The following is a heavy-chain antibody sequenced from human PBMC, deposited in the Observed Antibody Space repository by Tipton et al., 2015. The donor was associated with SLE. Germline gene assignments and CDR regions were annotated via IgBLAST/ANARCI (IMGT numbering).Heavy chain of an antibody. Sequence: GSLRLSCAASGFTFSSYGMHWVRQAPGKGLEWVAFIRYDGSNKYYADSVKGRFTISRDNSKNTLYLQMNSLRAEDTAVYYCAKALDYYDSSGAMDAFDIWGQGTMVTVSS. V-gene: IGHV3-30*02. CDR3: AKALDYYDSSGAMDAFDI. CDR1: GFTFSSYG. CDR2: IRYDGSNK. J-gene: IGHJ3*02. D-gene: IGHD3-22*01.